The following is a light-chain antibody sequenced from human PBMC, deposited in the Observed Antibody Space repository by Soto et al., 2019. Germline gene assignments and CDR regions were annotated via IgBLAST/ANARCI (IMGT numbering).Light chain of an antibody. Sequence: QSALTQPASVAGSPGQSITISCTGTASVIGANNYISWNQHYPGKAPQLIIYEVNKRPSGISDRFSGSKSGDTASLTISWLQADDEADYYCSSHTTTYTIDVFGTGTKVTVL. CDR1: ASVIGANNY. CDR3: SSHTTTYTIDV. V-gene: IGLV2-14*01. J-gene: IGLJ1*01. CDR2: EVN.